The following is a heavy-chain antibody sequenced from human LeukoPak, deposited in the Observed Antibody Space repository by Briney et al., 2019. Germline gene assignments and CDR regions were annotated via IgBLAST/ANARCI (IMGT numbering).Heavy chain of an antibody. Sequence: SETLSLTCTVSGGSISSYYWSWLRQPPGKGLKWIGYIYYSGSTNYNPSLKSRVTISVDTSKNQFSLKLSSVTAADTAVYYCARSDWNYFPNFDYWGQGTLVTVSS. V-gene: IGHV4-59*01. CDR1: GGSISSYY. J-gene: IGHJ4*02. CDR2: IYYSGST. CDR3: ARSDWNYFPNFDY. D-gene: IGHD1-7*01.